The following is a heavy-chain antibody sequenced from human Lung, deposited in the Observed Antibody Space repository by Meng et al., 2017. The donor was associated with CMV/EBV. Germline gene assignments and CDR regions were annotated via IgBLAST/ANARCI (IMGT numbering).Heavy chain of an antibody. CDR1: EYY. Sequence: EYYIHWVRQVPGQGLEWVGWINGNNGATNYADNFQGRVILTRDTSTSVVYMEVSRLSIDDTAMYFCAREAKALEWLSSQYYYGLDVWGQGTTVTVSS. CDR3: AREAKALEWLSSQYYYGLDV. CDR2: INGNNGAT. D-gene: IGHD3-3*01. V-gene: IGHV1-2*07. J-gene: IGHJ6*02.